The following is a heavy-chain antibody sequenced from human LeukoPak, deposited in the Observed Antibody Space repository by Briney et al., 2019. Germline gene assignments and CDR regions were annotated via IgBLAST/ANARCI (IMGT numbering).Heavy chain of an antibody. CDR2: IIPIFGTA. D-gene: IGHD5-12*01. CDR1: GGTFSSYA. Sequence: SVKVSCKASGGTFSSYAISLVRQAPGQGLEWMGRIIPIFGTANYAQKFQGRVTITTDESTSTAYMELSSLRSEDTAVYYCAGDHIQWLRWFDPWGQGTLVTVSS. CDR3: AGDHIQWLRWFDP. V-gene: IGHV1-69*05. J-gene: IGHJ5*02.